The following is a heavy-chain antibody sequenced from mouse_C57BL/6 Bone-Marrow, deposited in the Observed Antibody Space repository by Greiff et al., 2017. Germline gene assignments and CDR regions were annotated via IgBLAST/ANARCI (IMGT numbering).Heavy chain of an antibody. V-gene: IGHV2-6*01. CDR2: IWGVGST. CDR1: GFSLTSYG. J-gene: IGHJ3*01. CDR3: ASDRSNYGDGFAY. Sequence: VNVVESGPGLVAPSQCLSITCTVSGFSLTSYGVDWVRQSPGKGLEWLGVIWGVGSTNYNSALKSRLSISKDNSTSQVFLKMNSLQTDDTAMYYCASDRSNYGDGFAYWGQGTLVTVSA. D-gene: IGHD2-5*01.